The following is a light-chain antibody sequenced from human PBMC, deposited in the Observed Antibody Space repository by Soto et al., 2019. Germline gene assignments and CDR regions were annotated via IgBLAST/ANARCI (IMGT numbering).Light chain of an antibody. Sequence: DIQMTQSPSSMSASVGDRVTLTCQASQDISNYLNWYQQKPGKAPKLLIYDASNLETGVPSRCSGSGSGTDFTFTISSLQPEDIATYYCQQYDNLLRFTFGPGTKVDIK. CDR3: QQYDNLLRFT. V-gene: IGKV1-33*01. J-gene: IGKJ3*01. CDR2: DAS. CDR1: QDISNY.